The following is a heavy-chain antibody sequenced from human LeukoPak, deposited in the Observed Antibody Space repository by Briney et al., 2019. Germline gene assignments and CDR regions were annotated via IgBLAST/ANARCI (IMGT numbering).Heavy chain of an antibody. Sequence: GSLRLSCAASGFTFSSYAMSWVRQAPGKGLEWISSISGSGANTFYADSVKGRFTISRDNSKNTLYLQMNSLRAEDTAVYYCAKDSYYYGSGSYYMGYFDYWGQGTLVTVSS. J-gene: IGHJ4*02. CDR1: GFTFSSYA. D-gene: IGHD3-10*01. CDR3: AKDSYYYGSGSYYMGYFDY. CDR2: ISGSGANT. V-gene: IGHV3-23*01.